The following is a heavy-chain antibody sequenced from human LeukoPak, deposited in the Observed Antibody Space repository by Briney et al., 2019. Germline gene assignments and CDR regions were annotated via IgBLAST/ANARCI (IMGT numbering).Heavy chain of an antibody. CDR2: ISWNSGSI. J-gene: IGHJ2*01. V-gene: IGHV3-9*01. Sequence: GRSLRLSCAASGFTFDGYAMHWVRQAPGKGLEWVSGISWNSGSIGYADSVKGRFTISRDNAKNSLYLQMNSLRAEDTALYYCAKDKGTMVRGVIPNRYWYFDLWGRGTLVTVSS. D-gene: IGHD3-10*01. CDR3: AKDKGTMVRGVIPNRYWYFDL. CDR1: GFTFDGYA.